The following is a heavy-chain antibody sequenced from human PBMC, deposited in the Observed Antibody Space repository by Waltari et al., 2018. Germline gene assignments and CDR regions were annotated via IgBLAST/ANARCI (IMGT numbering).Heavy chain of an antibody. CDR2: IYHSGGT. J-gene: IGHJ4*02. Sequence: QVQLQESGPGLVKPSETLSLTCAVSGYSISSGYYWGWIRQPPGKGLEWIGSIYHSGGTYYNPSLKSRVTISVDTSKNQFSLKLSSVTAADTAVYYCARDRRYCSGGSCYYFDYWGQGTLVTVSS. V-gene: IGHV4-38-2*02. CDR3: ARDRRYCSGGSCYYFDY. CDR1: GYSISSGYY. D-gene: IGHD2-15*01.